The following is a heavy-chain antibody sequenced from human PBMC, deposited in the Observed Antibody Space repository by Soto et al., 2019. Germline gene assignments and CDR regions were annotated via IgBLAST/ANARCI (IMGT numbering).Heavy chain of an antibody. Sequence: PGGSLRLSCAASGFTFSSYGMHWVRQAPGKGLEWVAVIWYDGSNKYYADSVKGRFTISRDNSKNTLYLQMNSLRAEDTAVYYCARKAPSGYYDSSGYPDYWGQGTLVTVSS. V-gene: IGHV3-33*08. CDR2: IWYDGSNK. D-gene: IGHD3-22*01. CDR1: GFTFSSYG. CDR3: ARKAPSGYYDSSGYPDY. J-gene: IGHJ4*02.